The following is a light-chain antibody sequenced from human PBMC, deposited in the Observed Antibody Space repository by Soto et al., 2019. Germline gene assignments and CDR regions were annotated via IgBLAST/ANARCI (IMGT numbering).Light chain of an antibody. CDR3: QQYNNWPPGT. J-gene: IGKJ1*01. Sequence: EIVMTQSPATLSVSPGERATLSCRASQSVSSNLAWYQQKPGQAPRLLIYGASTRATGIPARFSGSGSGTEFTLTISSLQSEDFAVYYCQQYNNWPPGTFGQGXKXXI. CDR1: QSVSSN. V-gene: IGKV3-15*01. CDR2: GAS.